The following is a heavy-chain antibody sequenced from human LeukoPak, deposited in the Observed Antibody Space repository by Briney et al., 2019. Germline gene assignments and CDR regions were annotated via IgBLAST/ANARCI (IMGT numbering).Heavy chain of an antibody. J-gene: IGHJ4*02. D-gene: IGHD6-19*01. Sequence: SGPALVKPTQTLTLTCTFSGFSLSTSGMCVSWIRQPPGKALEWLARIDWDVDKYYSTSLKTRLTISKGTSKNQVVLTMTNMDPVDTATYYCARIIGTGWRYDYWGQGTLVTVSS. CDR3: ARIIGTGWRYDY. V-gene: IGHV2-70*11. CDR2: IDWDVDK. CDR1: GFSLSTSGMC.